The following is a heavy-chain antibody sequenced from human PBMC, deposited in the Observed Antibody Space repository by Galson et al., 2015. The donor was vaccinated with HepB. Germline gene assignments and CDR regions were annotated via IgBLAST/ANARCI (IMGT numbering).Heavy chain of an antibody. V-gene: IGHV1-18*01. CDR3: ARYAYSRDWYGGRIDY. D-gene: IGHD6-19*01. CDR1: DYIFSSYG. CDR2: ISTYDGNT. Sequence: SVKVSCKASDYIFSSYGITWVRQAPGHGFEWMGWISTYDGNTNYAQKIQGRVTMTTDTSTSTASMELRTLTSDDTAVYYCARYAYSRDWYGGRIDYWGQGTLVTVSS. J-gene: IGHJ4*02.